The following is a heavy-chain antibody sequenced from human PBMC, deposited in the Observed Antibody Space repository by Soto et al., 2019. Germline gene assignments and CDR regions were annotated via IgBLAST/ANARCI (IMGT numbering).Heavy chain of an antibody. CDR1: GFPFGSFS. CDR2: ISSSGSTI. J-gene: IGHJ4*02. V-gene: IGHV3-48*02. Sequence: GGSLRLSCATSGFPFGSFSMNWVRQAPGKGLEWVSYISSSGSTIYYADSVKGRFTFSRDNARNSLYLQMNSLRDEDTAVYYCARNRDYSFDYWGQGTPVTVSS. CDR3: ARNRDYSFDY. D-gene: IGHD4-4*01.